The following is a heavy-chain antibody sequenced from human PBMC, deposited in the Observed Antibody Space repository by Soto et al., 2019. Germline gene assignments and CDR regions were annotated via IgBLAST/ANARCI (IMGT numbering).Heavy chain of an antibody. CDR2: ISGSGGST. Sequence: GGSLILSCAAFGCTLGSCAMSCVRQAPGKGLEWVSDISGSGGSTYYADSVKGRFTISRDNSKNTLYLQMNSLRAEDTAVYFCAKVLGYYDSGSFYYFDYCGQGT. J-gene: IGHJ4*02. CDR3: AKVLGYYDSGSFYYFDY. CDR1: GCTLGSCA. V-gene: IGHV3-23*01. D-gene: IGHD3-10*01.